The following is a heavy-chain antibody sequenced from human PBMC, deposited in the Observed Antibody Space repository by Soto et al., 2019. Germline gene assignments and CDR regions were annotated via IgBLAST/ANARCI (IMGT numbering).Heavy chain of an antibody. CDR2: ISYDGSNK. Sequence: HPGGSLRLSCAASGFTFSSYAMHWVRQAPGKGLEWVAVISYDGSNKYYADSVKGRFTISRGNSKNTLYLQMSSLRAEDTAVYYCARGGPTIFGVVTPLSGMDVWGQGTTVTVSS. CDR1: GFTFSSYA. J-gene: IGHJ6*02. CDR3: ARGGPTIFGVVTPLSGMDV. D-gene: IGHD3-3*01. V-gene: IGHV3-30-3*01.